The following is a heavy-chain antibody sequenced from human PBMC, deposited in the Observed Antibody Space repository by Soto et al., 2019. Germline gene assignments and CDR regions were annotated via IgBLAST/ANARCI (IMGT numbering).Heavy chain of an antibody. Sequence: VGSLRLSCAASGFTFSNAWMSWVRQAPGKGLEWFGRIKSKTNGGTTDYAAPVKGRFTISRDDSKNTLYLQMNSLKTEDTAVYYCTTDDPINKNWGQGTLVTVSS. CDR1: GFTFSNAW. V-gene: IGHV3-15*01. J-gene: IGHJ4*02. CDR3: TTDDPINKN. CDR2: IKSKTNGGTT.